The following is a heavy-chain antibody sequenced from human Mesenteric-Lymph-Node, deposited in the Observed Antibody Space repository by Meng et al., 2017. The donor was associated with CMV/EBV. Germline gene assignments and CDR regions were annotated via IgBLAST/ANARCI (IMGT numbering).Heavy chain of an antibody. V-gene: IGHV3-30-3*02. CDR3: AKDRGGSGSYECDH. Sequence: WIRQPPGKGLEWVAVISYDGSNKYYADSVKGRFTISRDNSKNTLYLQMNSLRVEDTAVYYCAKDRGGSGSYECDHWGQGSLVTVSS. J-gene: IGHJ4*02. D-gene: IGHD1-26*01. CDR2: ISYDGSNK.